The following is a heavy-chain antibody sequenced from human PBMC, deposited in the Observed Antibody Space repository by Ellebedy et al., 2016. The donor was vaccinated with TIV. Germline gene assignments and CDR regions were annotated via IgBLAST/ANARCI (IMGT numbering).Heavy chain of an antibody. CDR3: ARFIYAEMVDTAYYYGLDV. CDR1: GYNFKMYG. Sequence: ASVKVSCKASGYNFKMYGISWVRQAPGQGLEWMGWISGYNGDTQYAQKLQGRLTMTADATTSTVYMELRSLRSDDTAAYYCARFIYAEMVDTAYYYGLDVWGLGTTVTVSS. J-gene: IGHJ6*02. D-gene: IGHD5-24*01. V-gene: IGHV1-18*01. CDR2: ISGYNGDT.